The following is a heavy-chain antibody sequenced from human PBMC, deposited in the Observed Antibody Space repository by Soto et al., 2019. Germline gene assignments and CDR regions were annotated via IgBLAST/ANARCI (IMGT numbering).Heavy chain of an antibody. J-gene: IGHJ4*02. D-gene: IGHD2-2*03. CDR1: GYTFTGFP. CDR3: ARVEIVGFDH. Sequence: ASVKVSCKASGYTFTGFPIHWVRQAPGQRLEWMGWINAGSGKAESAQKFQGRVTINRDTSASTVYMELNSLRPEDTAVYYCARVEIVGFDHWGQGTLVTVSS. V-gene: IGHV1-3*01. CDR2: INAGSGKA.